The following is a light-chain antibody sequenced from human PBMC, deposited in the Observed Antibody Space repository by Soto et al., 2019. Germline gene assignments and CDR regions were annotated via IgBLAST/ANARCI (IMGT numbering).Light chain of an antibody. CDR1: QIVTTY. Sequence: DTFLTQSPATLSLSPGERATLSCRASQIVTTYLAWYQQKPGQAPRLLSYDASTRATGIPARFSGSGSGTAFTLNISSVEPEDFAVYYCQQRSNWPPSYTFGQGTQLEIK. CDR2: DAS. V-gene: IGKV3-11*01. CDR3: QQRSNWPPSYT. J-gene: IGKJ2*01.